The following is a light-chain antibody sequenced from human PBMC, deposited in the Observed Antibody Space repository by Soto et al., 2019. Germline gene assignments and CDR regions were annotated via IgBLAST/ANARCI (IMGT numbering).Light chain of an antibody. V-gene: IGKV3-20*01. J-gene: IGKJ1*01. CDR1: QCLTIMY. CDR2: GAS. CDR3: QQYGSSAQT. Sequence: EIVLTQSPGTLSLSQGERATLSCRASQCLTIMYLVWYQQRSGQAPRLLIYGASSSATGIPDRFSGSGSGTDFTLTISRLDPEDFAMYYCQQYGSSAQTFGQGTKVDIK.